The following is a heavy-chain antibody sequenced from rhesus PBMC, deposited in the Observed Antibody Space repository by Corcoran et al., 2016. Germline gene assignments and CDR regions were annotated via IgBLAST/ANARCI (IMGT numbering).Heavy chain of an antibody. J-gene: IGHJ4*01. CDR1: GGSISDSYR. D-gene: IGHD6-25*01. CDR2: IYCSSTST. Sequence: QVQLQESGPGVVKPSETLSLTCAVSGGSISDSYRWSWIRQPPGKGLEWIGYIYCSSTSTNYNPSLKRRVTMSKDTSKNQFSLKLSAVTAADTAVYYCARRGYSGSWNPFDYWGQGVLVTVSS. CDR3: ARRGYSGSWNPFDY. V-gene: IGHV4S10*01.